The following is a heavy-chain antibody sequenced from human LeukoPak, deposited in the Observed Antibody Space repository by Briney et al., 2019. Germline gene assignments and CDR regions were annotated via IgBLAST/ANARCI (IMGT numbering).Heavy chain of an antibody. Sequence: GGSLRLSCAASGFTFSSYGMHWVRQAPGKGLEWVAVISYDGSNKYYADSVKGRFTISRDNSKNTLYLQMNSLRAEDTAAYYCAKALDDILTGYFDYWGQGTLVTVSS. CDR2: ISYDGSNK. V-gene: IGHV3-30*18. J-gene: IGHJ4*02. D-gene: IGHD3-9*01. CDR3: AKALDDILTGYFDY. CDR1: GFTFSSYG.